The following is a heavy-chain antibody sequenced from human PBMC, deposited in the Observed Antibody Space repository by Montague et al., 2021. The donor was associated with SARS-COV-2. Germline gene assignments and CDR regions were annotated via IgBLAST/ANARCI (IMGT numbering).Heavy chain of an antibody. CDR2: PYYRSKWYN. D-gene: IGHD5-18*01. Sequence: CAISGDSVASNSAAWNWIRQSPSRRLELLGRPYYRSKWYNDYAVSVKSRITINPDTSKNQFSLQLNSVTPEDTAVYYCARDTRIQLWFDRDYYYGMDVWGQGTTVTVSS. J-gene: IGHJ6*02. V-gene: IGHV6-1*01. CDR3: ARDTRIQLWFDRDYYYGMDV. CDR1: GDSVASNSAA.